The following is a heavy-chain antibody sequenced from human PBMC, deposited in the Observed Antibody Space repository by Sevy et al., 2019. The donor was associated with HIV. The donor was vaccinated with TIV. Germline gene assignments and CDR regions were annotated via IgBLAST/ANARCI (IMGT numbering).Heavy chain of an antibody. D-gene: IGHD3-22*01. Sequence: ASVKVSCKVPGYIFTELSMHWVRQAPGKGLEWMGGFDPEDGETIYAQKFQGRVTMTEDTSTDTAYMDLSSLRSEDTAVYYCATDSVLLKGRYYDSSGYYLHYWGQGTLVTVSS. CDR3: ATDSVLLKGRYYDSSGYYLHY. CDR1: GYIFTELS. V-gene: IGHV1-24*01. CDR2: FDPEDGET. J-gene: IGHJ4*02.